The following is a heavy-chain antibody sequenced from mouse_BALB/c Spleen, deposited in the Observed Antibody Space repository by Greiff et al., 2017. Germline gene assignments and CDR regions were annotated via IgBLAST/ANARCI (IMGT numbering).Heavy chain of an antibody. V-gene: IGHV4-1*02. CDR3: ARRGSYYDYDDWFAY. D-gene: IGHD2-4*01. Sequence: EVKLMESGGGLVQPGGSLKLSCAASGFAFSSYWMCWVRQAPGKGLEWIGAINPDSSTINYPPSLKDKFIISRDNAKNTLYLQMSTVRSEDTALYDGARRGSYYDYDDWFAYWGQGTLVTVAA. CDR1: GFAFSSYW. CDR2: INPDSSTI. J-gene: IGHJ3*01.